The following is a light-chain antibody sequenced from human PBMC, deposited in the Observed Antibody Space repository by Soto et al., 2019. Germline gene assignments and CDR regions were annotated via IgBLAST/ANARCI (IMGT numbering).Light chain of an antibody. V-gene: IGLV1-40*01. Sequence: QSVLTQPPSVSGAPGQRVTISCTGSSSNIGAGYDVHWYQQLPGTAPKLLIYGNSNRPSGVPDRFSGSKSGTSASLAITGLQAEDEADYYCQSYASSHVVFGGGTKLTVL. CDR1: SSNIGAGYD. CDR3: QSYASSHVV. CDR2: GNS. J-gene: IGLJ2*01.